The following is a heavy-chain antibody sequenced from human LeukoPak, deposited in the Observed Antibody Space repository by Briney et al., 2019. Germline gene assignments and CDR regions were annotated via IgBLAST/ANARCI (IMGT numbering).Heavy chain of an antibody. CDR2: ISSSGSTI. D-gene: IGHD6-19*01. CDR3: ARAPSYSSGWLYYYYMDV. Sequence: GGSLRLSCAASGFTFSSYSMNWVRQAPGKGLEWVSYISSSGSTIYYADSVKGRFTISRDNAKNSLYLQMNSLRAEDTAVYYCARAPSYSSGWLYYYYMDVWGKGTTVTVSS. CDR1: GFTFSSYS. J-gene: IGHJ6*03. V-gene: IGHV3-48*04.